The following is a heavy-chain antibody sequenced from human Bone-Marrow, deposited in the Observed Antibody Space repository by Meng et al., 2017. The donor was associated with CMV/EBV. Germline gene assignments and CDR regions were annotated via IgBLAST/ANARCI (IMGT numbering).Heavy chain of an antibody. D-gene: IGHD3-3*01. CDR2: IKQDGSEK. CDR1: GFTFSSYW. J-gene: IGHJ6*02. V-gene: IGHV3-7*01. CDR3: AREDFWSGYYSYYYYYYGMDV. Sequence: GESLKISCAASGFTFSSYWMSWVRQAPGKGLEWVANIKQDGSEKYYVDSVKGRFTISRDNAKNSLYLQMNSLRAEDTAVYYCAREDFWSGYYSYYYYYYGMDVWGQGTMVTVSS.